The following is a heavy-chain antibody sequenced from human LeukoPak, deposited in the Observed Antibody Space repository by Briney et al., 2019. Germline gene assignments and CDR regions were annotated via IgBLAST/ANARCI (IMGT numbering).Heavy chain of an antibody. CDR2: ISSNGGST. D-gene: IGHD3-10*01. V-gene: IGHV3-64*01. CDR1: GFTFSSYA. Sequence: GGSLRLSCAASGFTFSSYAMHWVRQAPGKGLEYVSAISSNGGSTYYANSVKGRFTISRDNSKNTLYLQMGSLRAEDTAVYYCAKEGAPYYYGSGSKYYYMDVWGKGTTVTISS. J-gene: IGHJ6*03. CDR3: AKEGAPYYYGSGSKYYYMDV.